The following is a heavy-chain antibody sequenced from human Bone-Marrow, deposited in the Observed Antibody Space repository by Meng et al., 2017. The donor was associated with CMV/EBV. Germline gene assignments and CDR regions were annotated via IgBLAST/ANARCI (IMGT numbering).Heavy chain of an antibody. CDR3: ARVWGRDSSPSPYYYYGMDV. D-gene: IGHD6-6*01. J-gene: IGHJ6*02. CDR2: ISSSGSTI. CDR1: GFTFSDYY. Sequence: LSLTCAASGFTFSDYYMSWIRQAPGKGLEWVSYISSSGSTIYYADSVKGRFTISRDNAKNSLYLQMNILRSEDTAVYYCARVWGRDSSPSPYYYYGMDVWGQGTTVTVSS. V-gene: IGHV3-11*01.